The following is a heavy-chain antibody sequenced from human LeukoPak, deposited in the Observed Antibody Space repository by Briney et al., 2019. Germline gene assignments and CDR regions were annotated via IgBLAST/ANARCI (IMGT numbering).Heavy chain of an antibody. V-gene: IGHV3-21*01. CDR1: GFTFSSYS. CDR2: ISSSSSYI. D-gene: IGHD2-2*01. J-gene: IGHJ3*02. Sequence: GGSLRLSCAASGFTFSSYSMNWVRQAPGKGLECVSSISSSSSYIYYADSVKGRFTISRDNAKNSLYLQMNSLRAEDTAVYYCARAGGYCSSTSCSTDAFDIWGQGTMVTVSS. CDR3: ARAGGYCSSTSCSTDAFDI.